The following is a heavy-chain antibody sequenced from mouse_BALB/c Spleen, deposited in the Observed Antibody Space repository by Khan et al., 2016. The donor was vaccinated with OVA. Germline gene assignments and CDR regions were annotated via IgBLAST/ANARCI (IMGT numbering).Heavy chain of an antibody. V-gene: IGHV5-9-1*01. CDR2: ISSAATYT. CDR3: TNGNYGWFAY. J-gene: IGHJ3*01. CDR1: GFTFSSFV. D-gene: IGHD2-1*01. Sequence: EVELVESGGGLVEPGGSLKLSCAASGFTFSSFVMSWVRQTPDKRLEWVATISSAATYTYYPDSVKGRFTISRDNAKNTLYLQMNSLRSDDTATYYCTNGNYGWFAYWGQGTLVTVST.